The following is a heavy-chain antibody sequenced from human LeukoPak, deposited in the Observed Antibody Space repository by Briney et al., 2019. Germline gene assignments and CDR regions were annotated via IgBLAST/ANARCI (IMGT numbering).Heavy chain of an antibody. CDR2: ISGSGGTT. J-gene: IGHJ4*02. V-gene: IGHV3-23*01. CDR1: GFTFSSYA. CDR3: AKGSGWFYFDF. Sequence: GGSLRLSCATSGFTFSSYAMSWVRQAPGKGLEWVSTISGSGGTTHYADSVKGRFTISRDSSKNTLFLQMNSLRVEDTAVYYCAKGSGWFYFDFWGQGALVTVSS. D-gene: IGHD6-19*01.